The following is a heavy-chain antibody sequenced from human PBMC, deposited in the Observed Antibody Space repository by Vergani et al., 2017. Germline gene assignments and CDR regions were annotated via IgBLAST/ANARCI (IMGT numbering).Heavy chain of an antibody. Sequence: EVQMLESGGGLVQPGGSLRLSCAASGFTFSSYAMNWVRQAPGKGLEWDSGISGSGCSTYYAGSVKGRFTISRDSSKNTLYLQMISLSAGATAVYYCAKANPRNSGYDYLYYYHAMDVWGQGTTVTVAS. D-gene: IGHD5-12*01. V-gene: IGHV3-23*01. CDR1: GFTFSSYA. J-gene: IGHJ6*02. CDR3: AKANPRNSGYDYLYYYHAMDV. CDR2: ISGSGCST.